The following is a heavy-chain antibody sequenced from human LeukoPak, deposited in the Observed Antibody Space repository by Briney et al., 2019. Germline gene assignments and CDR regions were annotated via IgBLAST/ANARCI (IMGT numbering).Heavy chain of an antibody. V-gene: IGHV3-30*03. CDR1: GFTFSSYG. CDR2: ISYDGSNK. D-gene: IGHD3-3*01. CDR3: ARPKPDFWSGYYVYYFDY. Sequence: PGRSLRLSCAASGFTFSSYGMHWVRQAPGKGLEWVAVISYDGSNKYYADSVKGRFTISRGNSKNTLYLQMNSLRAEDTAVYYCARPKPDFWSGYYVYYFDYWGQGTLVTVSS. J-gene: IGHJ4*02.